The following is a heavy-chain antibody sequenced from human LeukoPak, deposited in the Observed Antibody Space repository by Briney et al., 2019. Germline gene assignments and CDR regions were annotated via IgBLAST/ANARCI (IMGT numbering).Heavy chain of an antibody. CDR1: GFTFSSYA. J-gene: IGHJ5*02. CDR2: ISYDGSNK. Sequence: GGPLRLSCAASGFTFSSYAMHWVRQAPGKGLEWVAVISYDGSNKYYADSVKGRFTISRDNSKNTLYLQMNSLRAEDTAVYYCARDSPAYCTNGVCYTSWFDPWGQGTLVTVSS. V-gene: IGHV3-30*04. D-gene: IGHD2-8*01. CDR3: ARDSPAYCTNGVCYTSWFDP.